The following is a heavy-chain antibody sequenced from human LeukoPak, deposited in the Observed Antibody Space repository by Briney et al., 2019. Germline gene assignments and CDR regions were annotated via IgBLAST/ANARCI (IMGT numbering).Heavy chain of an antibody. J-gene: IGHJ5*02. CDR1: GGSFSGYY. V-gene: IGHV4-34*01. CDR2: INHSGST. CDR3: ARRGVQGSSWSKPHQRGLGRFDP. Sequence: PSETLSLTCAVYGGSFSGYYWSWIRQPPGKGLEWMVEINHSGSTNYNPSLKSRVTISVDTSKNQFSLKLCSVTAADTAVYYCARRGVQGSSWSKPHQRGLGRFDPWGQGTLVTVSS. D-gene: IGHD6-13*01.